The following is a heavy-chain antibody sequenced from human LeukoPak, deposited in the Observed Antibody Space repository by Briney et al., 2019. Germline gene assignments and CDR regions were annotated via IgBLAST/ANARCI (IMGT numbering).Heavy chain of an antibody. CDR3: ATANYDSSGNDY. D-gene: IGHD3-22*01. CDR2: MNPNSGNT. J-gene: IGHJ4*02. CDR1: GYTFTSYD. Sequence: GASVKVPCKASGYTFTSYDINWVRQATGQGLEWMGWMNPNSGNTGYAQKFQGRVTITRNTSISTAYMELRSLRSDDTAVYYCATANYDSSGNDYWGQGTLVTVSS. V-gene: IGHV1-8*03.